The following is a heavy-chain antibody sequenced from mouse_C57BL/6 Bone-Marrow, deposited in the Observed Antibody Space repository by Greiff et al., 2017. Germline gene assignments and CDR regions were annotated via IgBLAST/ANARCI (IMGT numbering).Heavy chain of an antibody. V-gene: IGHV1-22*01. CDR3: ARPSTMVTTRFDY. CDR1: GYTFTDYN. J-gene: IGHJ2*01. Sequence: VQLQQSGPELVKPGASVKMSCKASGYTFTDYNMHWVKQSHGKSLEWIGYINPNNGGTSYNQKFKGKATLTVNKSSSTAYMELRSLTSEDSAVYYCARPSTMVTTRFDYWGQGTTLTVSS. D-gene: IGHD2-2*01. CDR2: INPNNGGT.